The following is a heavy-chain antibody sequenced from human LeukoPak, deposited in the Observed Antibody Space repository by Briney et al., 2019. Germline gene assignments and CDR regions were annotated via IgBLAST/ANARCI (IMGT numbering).Heavy chain of an antibody. CDR1: GFTFDDYA. CDR3: AKGYGSAAFGWGDFDY. J-gene: IGHJ4*02. Sequence: GRSLRLSCAASGFTFDDYAMHWVRQAPGKGLEWVSGISWNSGSIGYADSVKGRFTISRDNAKNSLYLQMNSPRAEDTAVYYCAKGYGSAAFGWGDFDYWGQGTLVTVSS. V-gene: IGHV3-9*01. CDR2: ISWNSGSI. D-gene: IGHD2-2*01.